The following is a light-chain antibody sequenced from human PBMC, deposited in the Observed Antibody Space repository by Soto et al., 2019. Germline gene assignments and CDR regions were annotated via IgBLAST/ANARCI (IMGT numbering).Light chain of an antibody. CDR3: HQYSNSPYT. CDR2: GAA. V-gene: IGKV3-20*01. CDR1: HSVSSNY. Sequence: EIVLTQSPGTLSLSPGERATLSCRASHSVSSNYLAWYQQKPGQSPKLLIYGAAGRATGIPDRFSGSGSGTDFTLTISRLEPEDLAVYYCHQYSNSPYTFGQGTKLEIK. J-gene: IGKJ2*01.